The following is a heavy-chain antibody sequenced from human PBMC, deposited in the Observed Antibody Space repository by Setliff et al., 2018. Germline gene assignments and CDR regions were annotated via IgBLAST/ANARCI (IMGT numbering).Heavy chain of an antibody. Sequence: ASVKVSCKASGYTFTSYDINWVRQATGQGLEWMGWMNPNSGNTGYAQKFQGRVTMTRNTSISTAYMELSRLKSDDTAVYYCVRAVVIRGSKPLDSWGQGTLVTVSS. CDR2: MNPNSGNT. CDR1: GYTFTSYD. CDR3: VRAVVIRGSKPLDS. D-gene: IGHD3-10*01. J-gene: IGHJ4*02. V-gene: IGHV1-8*02.